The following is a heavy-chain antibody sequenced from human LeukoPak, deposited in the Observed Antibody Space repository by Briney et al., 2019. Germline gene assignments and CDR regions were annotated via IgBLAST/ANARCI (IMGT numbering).Heavy chain of an antibody. Sequence: GGSLRLSCAASGFSFSSQNMNWVRQAPGKGLEWISYIDGSGGTTHYADSVGGRFTISRDNDKNSLYLQMNSLRVDDSALYYCARGYGGSWLHSWGPGTLVTVSS. CDR2: IDGSGGTT. CDR1: GFSFSSQN. CDR3: ARGYGGSWLHS. V-gene: IGHV3-48*04. D-gene: IGHD6-13*01. J-gene: IGHJ5*02.